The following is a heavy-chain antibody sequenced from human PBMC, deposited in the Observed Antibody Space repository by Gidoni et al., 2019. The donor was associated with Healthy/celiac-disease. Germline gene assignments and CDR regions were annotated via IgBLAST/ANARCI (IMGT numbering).Heavy chain of an antibody. Sequence: QLQLQESGPGLVKPSETLSLTCTVSGGSISSSSYYWGWIRQPPGKGLEWIGSIYYSGSTYYNPSLKSRVTISVDTSKNQFSLKLSSVTAADTAVYYCARHRGGNSGGGFDYWGQGTLVTVSS. CDR2: IYYSGST. V-gene: IGHV4-39*01. CDR3: ARHRGGNSGGGFDY. D-gene: IGHD2-21*02. CDR1: GGSISSSSYY. J-gene: IGHJ4*02.